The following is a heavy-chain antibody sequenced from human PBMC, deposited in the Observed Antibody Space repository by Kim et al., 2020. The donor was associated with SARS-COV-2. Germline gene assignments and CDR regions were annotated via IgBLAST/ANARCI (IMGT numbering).Heavy chain of an antibody. CDR1: GYTLTELS. CDR2: FDPEDGET. J-gene: IGHJ5*02. V-gene: IGHV1-24*01. Sequence: ASVKVSCKVSGYTLTELSMHWVRQAPGKGLEWMGWFDPEDGETIYAQKFQGRVTMTEDTSTDTAYMELSSLRSEDTAVYYCATSPVVVVTPWFDPWGQGTLVTLSS. CDR3: ATSPVVVVTPWFDP. D-gene: IGHD3-22*01.